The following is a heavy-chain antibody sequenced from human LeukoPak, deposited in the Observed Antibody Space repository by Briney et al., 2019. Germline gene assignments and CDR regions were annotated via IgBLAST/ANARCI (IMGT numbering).Heavy chain of an antibody. V-gene: IGHV4-59*01. CDR3: ARVAIGVDY. CDR1: GGSISSYY. Sequence: SETLSLTCTVSGGSISSYYWSWIRQPPGKGLEWIGYIYYSGSTNYNPSLKSRVTISVDTSKNKFSLKLSSVTDADTAAYYCARVAIGVDYWGQGTLVTVS. D-gene: IGHD3-22*01. CDR2: IYYSGST. J-gene: IGHJ4*02.